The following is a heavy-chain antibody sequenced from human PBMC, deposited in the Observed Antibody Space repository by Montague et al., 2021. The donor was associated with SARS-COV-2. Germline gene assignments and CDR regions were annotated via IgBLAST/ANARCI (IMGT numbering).Heavy chain of an antibody. CDR2: NYYSGTT. CDR3: ARHVRSLMVRGPDFDY. Sequence: SETLSLTCTVSGGSISSSSYYWGWIPQPPGKGLEWIGSNYYSGTTYYTPSLKSPVTISVDTSKNPFSLKPSSVTAADTAVYYCARHVRSLMVRGPDFDYWGQGTLVTVSS. D-gene: IGHD3-10*01. V-gene: IGHV4-39*01. CDR1: GGSISSSSYY. J-gene: IGHJ4*02.